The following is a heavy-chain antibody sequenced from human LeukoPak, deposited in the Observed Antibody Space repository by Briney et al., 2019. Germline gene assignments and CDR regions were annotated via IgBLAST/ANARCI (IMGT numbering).Heavy chain of an antibody. CDR2: ISGSGGST. J-gene: IGHJ4*02. Sequence: PGGSLRLSCAASGFTFSSYAMSWVRQAPGKGLEWVSAISGSGGSTYYADSVKGRFTISRDNSKNTLYLQMNSLRAEDTAVYYCAKSAENYFDSSGYWDYWGQGTLVTVSS. D-gene: IGHD3-22*01. V-gene: IGHV3-23*01. CDR3: AKSAENYFDSSGYWDY. CDR1: GFTFSSYA.